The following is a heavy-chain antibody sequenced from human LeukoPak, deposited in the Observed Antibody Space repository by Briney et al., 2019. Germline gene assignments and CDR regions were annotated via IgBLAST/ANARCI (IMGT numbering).Heavy chain of an antibody. V-gene: IGHV4-59*01. CDR2: IYYSGST. CDR3: ALSRGRHYDSSGPSWAFDI. J-gene: IGHJ3*02. Sequence: SETLSLTCTVSGGSISSYYWNWIRQPPGKGLEWIGFIYYSGSTNYNPSLKSRVTISVDTSKNQFSLKLSSVTAADTAVYYCALSRGRHYDSSGPSWAFDIWGQGTMVTVSS. D-gene: IGHD3-22*01. CDR1: GGSISSYY.